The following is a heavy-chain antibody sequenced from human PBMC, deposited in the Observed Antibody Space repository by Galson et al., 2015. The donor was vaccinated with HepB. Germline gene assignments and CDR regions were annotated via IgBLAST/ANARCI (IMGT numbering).Heavy chain of an antibody. CDR1: EFSFSSYA. CDR3: ARATVGYSSSWHTGGAFDI. D-gene: IGHD6-13*01. V-gene: IGHV3-30-3*01. CDR2: ISYDGNNE. Sequence: SLRLSCAASEFSFSSYAINWVRQAPGKGLEWVAVISYDGNNEYYAGSVKGRFTISRDNSKNTLYLQMNSLRTEDTAVYYCARATVGYSSSWHTGGAFDIWGQGTLVTVSS. J-gene: IGHJ3*02.